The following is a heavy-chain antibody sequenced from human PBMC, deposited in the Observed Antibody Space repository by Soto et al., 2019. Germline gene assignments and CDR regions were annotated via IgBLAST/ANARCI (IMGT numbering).Heavy chain of an antibody. Sequence: ASVKVSCKASGYTFTSYAMNWVRQAPGQGLEWMGWINTNTGNPTYAQGFTGRFVFSLDTSVSTAYLQICSLKAEDTAVYYCARGQSGYDSYYYGMDVWGQGTTVTVSS. J-gene: IGHJ6*02. D-gene: IGHD5-12*01. CDR3: ARGQSGYDSYYYGMDV. CDR2: INTNTGNP. V-gene: IGHV7-4-1*01. CDR1: GYTFTSYA.